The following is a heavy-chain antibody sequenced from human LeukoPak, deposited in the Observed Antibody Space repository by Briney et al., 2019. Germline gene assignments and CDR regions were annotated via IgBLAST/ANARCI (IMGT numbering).Heavy chain of an antibody. CDR1: GFSFRSYA. Sequence: GGSLRLSCAASGFSFRSYARYWVRQAPGKGLEWVTVISYDGSNKYYADFVKGRFTISRDNSKSTQYLQMNSLRAEDTAVYYCARGGGHSYGYFDDWGQGTLVTVSS. D-gene: IGHD5-18*01. CDR2: ISYDGSNK. V-gene: IGHV3-30*04. J-gene: IGHJ4*02. CDR3: ARGGGHSYGYFDD.